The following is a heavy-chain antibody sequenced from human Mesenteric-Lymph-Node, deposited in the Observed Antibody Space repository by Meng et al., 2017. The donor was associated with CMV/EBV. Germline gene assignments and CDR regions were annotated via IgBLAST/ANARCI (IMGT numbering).Heavy chain of an antibody. CDR1: GFTFSSYA. Sequence: GESLKISCAASGFTFSSYAMHWVRQAPGKGLEWVAVISYDGSNKYYADSVKGRFTISRDNSKNTLYLQMNSLRAEDTAVYYCVGGLQLDSGDHWGLGTMVTVSS. V-gene: IGHV3-30*04. CDR3: VGGLQLDSGDH. J-gene: IGHJ4*02. CDR2: ISYDGSNK. D-gene: IGHD4-17*01.